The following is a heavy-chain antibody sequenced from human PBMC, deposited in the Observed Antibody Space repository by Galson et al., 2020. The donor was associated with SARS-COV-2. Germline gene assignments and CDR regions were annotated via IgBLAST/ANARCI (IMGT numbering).Heavy chain of an antibody. CDR1: GGSIRNNYYF. CDR3: ASLPVPTQYTSSVFDY. CDR2: IYYSGST. D-gene: IGHD2-2*02. J-gene: IGHJ4*02. Sequence: ETSETLSLTCTVSGGSIRNNYYFWGWIRQPPGKGLEWIGSIYYSGSTFYNPSLKSRLSISVDTSKNQFSLRLNSVTASDTAVYYCASLPVPTQYTSSVFDYWGQGTRVTVSS. V-gene: IGHV4-39*01.